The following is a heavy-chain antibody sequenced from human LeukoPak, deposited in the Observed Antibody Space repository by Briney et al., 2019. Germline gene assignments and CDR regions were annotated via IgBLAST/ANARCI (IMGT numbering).Heavy chain of an antibody. D-gene: IGHD4/OR15-4a*01. CDR1: GFTFSSYE. CDR3: ARRAGAYSHPYDY. V-gene: IGHV3-53*01. Sequence: PGGSLRLSCAASGFTFSSYEMNWVRQAPGKGLEWVSFIYSDNTHYSDSMKGRFTISRDNSKNTLYLQMNSLRAEDTAVYYCARRAGAYSHPYDYWGQGTLVTVSS. CDR2: IYSDNT. J-gene: IGHJ4*02.